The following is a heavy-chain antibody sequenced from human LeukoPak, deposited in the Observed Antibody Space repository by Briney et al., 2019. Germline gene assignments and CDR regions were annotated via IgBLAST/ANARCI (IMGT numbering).Heavy chain of an antibody. J-gene: IGHJ4*02. CDR3: ARDRGEYSYAYDY. V-gene: IGHV4-30-4*01. D-gene: IGHD5-18*01. CDR1: GGSISSGDYY. CDR2: IYYSGST. Sequence: SQTLSLTCTVSGGSISSGDYYWSWIRQPPGKGLEWIGYIYYSGSTYYNPSLKSRVTISVDTSKNQFSLKLSSVTAADTAVYYCARDRGEYSYAYDYWGQGTLVTVSS.